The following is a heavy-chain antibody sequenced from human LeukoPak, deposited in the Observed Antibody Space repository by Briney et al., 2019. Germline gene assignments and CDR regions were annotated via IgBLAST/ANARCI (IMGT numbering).Heavy chain of an antibody. J-gene: IGHJ2*01. CDR3: ARDTITSSRFFDV. CDR1: GFTLSSYW. CDR2: IIRDGSSI. Sequence: GGSLRLSCAASGFTLSSYWMHWVRQAPGKGLVWVSRIIRDGSSINYADSVKGRFTISRDDAKNTLYLQMNSLGAEDTAVYYCARDTITSSRFFDVWGRGTLVTVSS. D-gene: IGHD3-16*01. V-gene: IGHV3-74*01.